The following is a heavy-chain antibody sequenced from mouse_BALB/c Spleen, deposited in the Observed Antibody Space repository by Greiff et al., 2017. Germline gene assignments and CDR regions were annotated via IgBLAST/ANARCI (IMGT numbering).Heavy chain of an antibody. CDR2: ISSGSSTI. J-gene: IGHJ4*01. D-gene: IGHD4-1*01. CDR1: GFTFSSFG. Sequence: EVKLVESGGGLVQPGGSRKLSCAASGFTFSSFGMHWVRQAPEKGLEWVAYISSGSSTIYYADTVKGRFTISRDNPKNTLFLQMTSLRSDDTAMYYCARGTGKGCYAMDDWGQGTSVTVSS. CDR3: ARGTGKGCYAMDD. V-gene: IGHV5-17*02.